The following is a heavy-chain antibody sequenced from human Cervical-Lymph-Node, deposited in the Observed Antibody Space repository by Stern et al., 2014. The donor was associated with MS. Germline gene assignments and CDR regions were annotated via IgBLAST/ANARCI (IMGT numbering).Heavy chain of an antibody. Sequence: QVQLVQSGGGVVQPGRSLRLACAASGFTFSSYGMHWVRQAPDNGLEWGAVIWDDGSNKYYADSGKGRFTISRDNSKNTLYLQMNSLRAEDTAVYYCARDSSKGGSNYWGQGTLVTVSS. D-gene: IGHD2-2*01. V-gene: IGHV3-33*01. CDR1: GFTFSSYG. CDR3: ARDSSKGGSNY. CDR2: IWDDGSNK. J-gene: IGHJ4*02.